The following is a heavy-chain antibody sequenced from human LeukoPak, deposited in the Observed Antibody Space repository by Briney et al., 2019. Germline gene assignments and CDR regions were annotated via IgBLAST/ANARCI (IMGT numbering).Heavy chain of an antibody. CDR2: INTNTGNP. Sequence: ASVKVSCKASGYTFTSYAMNWVRQAPGQGLERMGWINTNTGNPTYAQGFTGRFVFSLDTSVSTAYLQISSLKAEDTAVYYCARKYDFWSGYYYGMDVWGQGTTVTVSS. J-gene: IGHJ6*02. D-gene: IGHD3-3*01. V-gene: IGHV7-4-1*02. CDR3: ARKYDFWSGYYYGMDV. CDR1: GYTFTSYA.